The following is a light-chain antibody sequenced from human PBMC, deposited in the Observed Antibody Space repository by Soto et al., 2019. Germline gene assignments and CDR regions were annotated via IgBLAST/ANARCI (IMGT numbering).Light chain of an antibody. Sequence: EIVLTQSPGTLSLSPGERATLSCRASQSVSSSYLAWYQQKPGQAPRLLIYGASSRATGIPDRFSGSGSGTDFTLTINRLEPEDFAVYYCQQYGSLRFPFGPGTKVDIK. CDR2: GAS. CDR1: QSVSSSY. CDR3: QQYGSLRFP. V-gene: IGKV3-20*01. J-gene: IGKJ3*01.